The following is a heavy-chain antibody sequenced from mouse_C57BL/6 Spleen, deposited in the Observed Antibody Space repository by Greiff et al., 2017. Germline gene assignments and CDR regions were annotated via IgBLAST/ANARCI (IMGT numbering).Heavy chain of an antibody. Sequence: EVQLQQSGAELVKPGASVKLSCTASGFNIKDYYMHWVKQRTEQGLEWIGRIVPEDGETKYAPKFQSKATITADTSSNTAYLRLSSLTSEDTAVYYCARGRVGGYFDVWGTGTTVTVSS. V-gene: IGHV14-2*01. D-gene: IGHD1-1*01. CDR1: GFNIKDYY. CDR3: ARGRVGGYFDV. CDR2: IVPEDGET. J-gene: IGHJ1*03.